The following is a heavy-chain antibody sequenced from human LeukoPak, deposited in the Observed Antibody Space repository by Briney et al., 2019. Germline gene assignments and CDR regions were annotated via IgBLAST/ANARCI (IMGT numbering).Heavy chain of an antibody. Sequence: GGPLRLSCSPSGFTFSSYAMHWVRQAPGKGLEYVSAISSNGGSTYYADSVKGRFTISRDNSKNTLYLQMSSLRAEDTAVYYFVKTGNYDFGSGYSQYYYYYGMDVWGQGTTVTVSS. V-gene: IGHV3-64D*09. CDR3: VKTGNYDFGSGYSQYYYYYGMDV. CDR2: ISSNGGST. D-gene: IGHD3-3*01. CDR1: GFTFSSYA. J-gene: IGHJ6*02.